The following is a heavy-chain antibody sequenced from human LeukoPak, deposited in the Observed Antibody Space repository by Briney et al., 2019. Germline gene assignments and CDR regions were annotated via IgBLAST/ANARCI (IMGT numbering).Heavy chain of an antibody. D-gene: IGHD6-13*01. CDR2: ITGSGT. V-gene: IGHV3-23*01. Sequence: GGSLRLSCAASGFTFSSYAMSWVRQAPGKGLEWVSIITGSGTYYADSVKGRFTISRDNSKNTVYLQMNSLRAEDTAVYYCARDPRRQLAPNWYFDLWGRGTLVTVSS. J-gene: IGHJ2*01. CDR1: GFTFSSYA. CDR3: ARDPRRQLAPNWYFDL.